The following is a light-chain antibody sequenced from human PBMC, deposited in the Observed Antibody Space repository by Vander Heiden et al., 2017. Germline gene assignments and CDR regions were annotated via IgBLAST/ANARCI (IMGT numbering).Light chain of an antibody. J-gene: IGKJ1*01. Sequence: EIVLTHSPAPLSVSPGERATLSCRASQSVSSNLAWYQQKPGQAPRLLIYGASTRATGIPARFSGSGSGTEFTLTISSLQSEDFAVYYCQQYNNWWTFGQGTKVEIK. V-gene: IGKV3-15*01. CDR2: GAS. CDR1: QSVSSN. CDR3: QQYNNWWT.